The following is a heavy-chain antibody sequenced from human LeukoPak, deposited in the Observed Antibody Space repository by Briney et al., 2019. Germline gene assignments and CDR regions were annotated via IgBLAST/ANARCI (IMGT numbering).Heavy chain of an antibody. CDR1: GGSFSGYY. Sequence: SETLSLTCAVYGGSFSGYYWSWIRQPPGKGLEWIGEINHSGSTSYNPSLKSRVTISVDTSKNQFSLKLGSVTAADTAVYYCARGKVVERRMDVWGQGTTVTVSS. J-gene: IGHJ6*02. CDR2: INHSGST. CDR3: ARGKVVERRMDV. V-gene: IGHV4-34*01. D-gene: IGHD2-15*01.